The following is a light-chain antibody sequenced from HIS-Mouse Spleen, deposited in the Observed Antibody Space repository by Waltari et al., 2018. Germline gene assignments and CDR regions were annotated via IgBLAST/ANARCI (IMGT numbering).Light chain of an antibody. CDR1: SSNIGSNY. Sequence: HSVLTQPPSASGTPGQRVTISCSGSSSNIGSNYVYWYQQLPGTAPKLLIYRNNTRPSGVPDRFSGSKSGTSASLAVSGLRSEDEADYYCAAWDDSLSGWVFGGGTKLTVL. CDR2: RNN. CDR3: AAWDDSLSGWV. V-gene: IGLV1-47*01. J-gene: IGLJ3*02.